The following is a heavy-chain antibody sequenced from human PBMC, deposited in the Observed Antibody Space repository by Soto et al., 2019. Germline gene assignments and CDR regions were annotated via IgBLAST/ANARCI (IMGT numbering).Heavy chain of an antibody. CDR1: GFSFSSNA. CDR3: ERVYRSLSSYDY. Sequence: GGSLRLSCSASGFSFSSNAMSWVRQAPGKGLEWVSTISGSGGTTYYADSVKGRFTISRDNSKNTLYLQMNSLRAEDTAIYYGERVYRSLSSYDYWGQGTLVTVSS. D-gene: IGHD6-6*01. V-gene: IGHV3-23*01. CDR2: ISGSGGTT. J-gene: IGHJ4*02.